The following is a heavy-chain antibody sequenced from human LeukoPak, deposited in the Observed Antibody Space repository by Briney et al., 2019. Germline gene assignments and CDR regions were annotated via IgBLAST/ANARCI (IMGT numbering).Heavy chain of an antibody. CDR3: AREYRSGYDDKIDY. CDR1: GGSINSGSHH. J-gene: IGHJ4*02. D-gene: IGHD3-22*01. V-gene: IGHV4-61*02. Sequence: KPSQTLSLTCTVSGGSINSGSHHWNSIRQPAGKGLEWIGRIYASGTNYNPSLKSRVTISVDTSKNQFSLKLSSVTAADTAVYYCAREYRSGYDDKIDYWGQGTLVTVSS. CDR2: IYASGT.